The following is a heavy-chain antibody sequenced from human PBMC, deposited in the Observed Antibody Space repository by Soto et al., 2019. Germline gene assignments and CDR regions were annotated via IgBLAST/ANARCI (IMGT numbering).Heavy chain of an antibody. CDR2: INPNSGGT. V-gene: IGHV1-2*04. J-gene: IGHJ3*02. D-gene: IGHD1-7*01. CDR3: ARDSGITGTTDAFDI. CDR1: GYTFTGYY. Sequence: QVQLVQSGAEVKKPGASVKVSCKASGYTFTGYYMHWVRQAPGQGLEWMGWINPNSGGTNYAQKFQGWVTMTRDTSISTAYMELSRLRSDDTAVYYCARDSGITGTTDAFDIWGQGTMVTVSS.